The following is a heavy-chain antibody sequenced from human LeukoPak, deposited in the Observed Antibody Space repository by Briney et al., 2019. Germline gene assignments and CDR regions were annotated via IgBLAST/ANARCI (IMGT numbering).Heavy chain of an antibody. D-gene: IGHD7-27*01. Sequence: PGGSLRLSCTDSGFAFSSNSMNWVRQAPGKGLEWVSYINSRSSAISYADSVRGRFTISRDNAENSLYLQMNSLRAEDTAVYYCARDKDWGFDYWGQGTLVTVSS. V-gene: IGHV3-48*04. CDR2: INSRSSAI. CDR3: ARDKDWGFDY. CDR1: GFAFSSNS. J-gene: IGHJ4*02.